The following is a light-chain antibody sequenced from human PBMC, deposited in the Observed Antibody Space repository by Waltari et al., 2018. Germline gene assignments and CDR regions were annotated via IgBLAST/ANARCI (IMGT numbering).Light chain of an antibody. Sequence: QSVVTQPPSASGAPGQRVTISCSGSSSNVGSHSIKWYQQLPGTAPKVVMYDIDRRPSGVPDRFSGSRSGTTASLTISGLQSEDEADYYCSVWDDSLSGPVFGGGTKLTVL. V-gene: IGLV1-44*01. CDR3: SVWDDSLSGPV. CDR1: SSNVGSHS. J-gene: IGLJ2*01. CDR2: DID.